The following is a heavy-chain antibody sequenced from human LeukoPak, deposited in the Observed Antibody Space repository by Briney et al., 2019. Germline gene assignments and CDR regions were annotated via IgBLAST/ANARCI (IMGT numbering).Heavy chain of an antibody. CDR1: GLTFSTYA. V-gene: IGHV3-30-3*01. J-gene: IGHJ4*02. D-gene: IGHD7-27*01. CDR2: ISYDRSNN. CDR3: ARDNWGFDY. Sequence: PGRSLRVSCAAPGLTFSTYAMHWVRQAPHKGLEWVADISYDRSNNYYADSVKGRFTISRNNTENKLYLQMDSLRTEDTAVYYCARDNWGFDYWGQGILVTVSS.